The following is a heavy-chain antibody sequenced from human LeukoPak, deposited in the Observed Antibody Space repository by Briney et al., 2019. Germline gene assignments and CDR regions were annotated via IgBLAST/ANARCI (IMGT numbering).Heavy chain of an antibody. CDR2: IKGDESST. Sequence: GGSLRLSCAASGFTFTSYWIHWVRQAPGKGLVWVSRIKGDESSTNYADSVKGRFTISRDNAKNTVYLHMNSLRVEDTAIYYCTKSEGVATMAIFDYWGQGTLVTVSS. CDR1: GFTFTSYW. CDR3: TKSEGVATMAIFDY. V-gene: IGHV3-74*01. D-gene: IGHD3-10*01. J-gene: IGHJ4*02.